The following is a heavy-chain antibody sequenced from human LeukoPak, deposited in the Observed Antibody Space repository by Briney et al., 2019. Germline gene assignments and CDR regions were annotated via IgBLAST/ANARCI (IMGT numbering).Heavy chain of an antibody. D-gene: IGHD6-19*01. CDR3: ARGLGSSGWYYLFDY. CDR2: INTDGSST. Sequence: GGSLRLSCAASGFTFSSSWMNWVRQGPGKGLVWVSRINTDGSSTYYADSVKGRFTISRDNAKNSLYLQMNSLRAEDTAVYYCARGLGSSGWYYLFDYWGQGALVTVSS. J-gene: IGHJ4*02. CDR1: GFTFSSSW. V-gene: IGHV3-74*01.